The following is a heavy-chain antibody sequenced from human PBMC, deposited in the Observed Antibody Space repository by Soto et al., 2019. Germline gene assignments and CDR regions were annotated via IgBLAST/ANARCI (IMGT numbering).Heavy chain of an antibody. J-gene: IGHJ5*02. V-gene: IGHV1-69*01. D-gene: IGHD3-10*01. CDR1: GGTFSSYA. CDR2: IIPIFGTA. Sequence: QVQLVQSGAEVKKPGSSVKVSCKASGGTFSSYAISWVRQAPGQGLEWMGGIIPIFGTANYAQKFQGRVTITADESTSTADMELSSLRSEDTAVYYCARDVRGTMVPGSSFDPWGQGTLVTVSS. CDR3: ARDVRGTMVPGSSFDP.